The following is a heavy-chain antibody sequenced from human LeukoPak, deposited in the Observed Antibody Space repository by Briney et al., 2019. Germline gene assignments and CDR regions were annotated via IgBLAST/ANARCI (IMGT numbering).Heavy chain of an antibody. CDR3: ARVMTGATVTTFHYYCMDV. CDR1: GFTFSHYS. D-gene: IGHD4-11*01. J-gene: IGHJ6*03. V-gene: IGHV3-21*01. CDR2: ITSSSSHI. Sequence: GGSLRLSCAASGFTFSHYSIDWVRQAPGKGLERVASITSSSSHIYYADSVKGRFTISRDNAKNALYLQMNSLRAEDAAIYYCARVMTGATVTTFHYYCMDVWGVGTTVTVSS.